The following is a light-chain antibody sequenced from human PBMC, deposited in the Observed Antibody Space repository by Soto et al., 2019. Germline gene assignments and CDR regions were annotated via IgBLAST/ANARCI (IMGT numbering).Light chain of an antibody. CDR1: QSVYSN. CDR3: QQYNSWPRS. V-gene: IGKV3-15*01. Sequence: EIVMTQSPATLSVSPGERATLSCRASQSVYSNLAWYQQKPGQAPRLLIYGASSRVSRIPVRFSGSGSGTEFTLTISSLQSEDFAVYYCQQYNSWPRSFGQGTKVEIK. J-gene: IGKJ1*01. CDR2: GAS.